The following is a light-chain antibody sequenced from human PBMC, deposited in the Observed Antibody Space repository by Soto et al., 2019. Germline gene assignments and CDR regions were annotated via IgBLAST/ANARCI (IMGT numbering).Light chain of an antibody. CDR3: SSYAGSNNFVV. Sequence: QSALTQPPSASGSPGQSVTISCTGTSSDVGGYNYVSWYQQYPGKAPKLMIYEVSKWPSGVPDRFSGSKSANTASLTVSGLQAEDEADYYCSSYAGSNNFVVFGGGTKVTVL. CDR1: SSDVGGYNY. V-gene: IGLV2-8*01. CDR2: EVS. J-gene: IGLJ2*01.